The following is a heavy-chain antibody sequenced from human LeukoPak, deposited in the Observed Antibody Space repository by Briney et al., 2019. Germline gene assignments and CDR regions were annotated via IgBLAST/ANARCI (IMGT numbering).Heavy chain of an antibody. D-gene: IGHD2-2*01. CDR3: AKDPQVVPAAAPEGSDY. Sequence: PGGSLRLSCAASGFTFSSYAMSWVRQAPGKGLEWVSTISGSGASTYYADSVKGRFTISRDNSKNTLYLQMNILRAEDTAVYYCAKDPQVVPAAAPEGSDYWGQGPLVTVSS. J-gene: IGHJ4*02. V-gene: IGHV3-23*01. CDR1: GFTFSSYA. CDR2: ISGSGAST.